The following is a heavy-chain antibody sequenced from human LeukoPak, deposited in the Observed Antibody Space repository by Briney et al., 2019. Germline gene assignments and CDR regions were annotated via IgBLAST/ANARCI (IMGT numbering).Heavy chain of an antibody. Sequence: SQTLSLTCAFSGDSVSSNSAAWNWIRQSPSRGLEWLGRTYYRSKWYNDYAVSVKSRITINPDTSKNQFSLQLNSVTPEDTAVYYCARERRQVTGTTSAEDNYYYYGMDVWGQGTTVTVSS. CDR3: ARERRQVTGTTSAEDNYYYYGMDV. D-gene: IGHD4-17*01. J-gene: IGHJ6*02. V-gene: IGHV6-1*01. CDR1: GDSVSSNSAA. CDR2: TYYRSKWYN.